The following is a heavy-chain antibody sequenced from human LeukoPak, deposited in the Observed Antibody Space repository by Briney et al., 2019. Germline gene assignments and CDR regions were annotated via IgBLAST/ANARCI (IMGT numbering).Heavy chain of an antibody. V-gene: IGHV1-2*02. CDR3: ARVVGALNRFDP. CDR1: GYTFSAYY. D-gene: IGHD3-3*01. CDR2: INPHRGGR. J-gene: IGHJ5*02. Sequence: ASVKVSCKASGYTFSAYYIHWVRQAPGQGLEWMGWINPHRGGRKYAEKFQGRVTMTSDTSIGTAYMELSRLRSDDTAVYYCARVVGALNRFDPWGQGTLVTVSS.